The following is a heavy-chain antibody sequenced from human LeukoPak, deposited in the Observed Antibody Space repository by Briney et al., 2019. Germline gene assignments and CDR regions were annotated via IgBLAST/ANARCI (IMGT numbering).Heavy chain of an antibody. V-gene: IGHV3-21*01. D-gene: IGHD6-19*01. Sequence: PGGSLRLSCAASGFTFSSYTMTWVRQAPGKGLEWVPSISSTTSYIYYADSVKGRFTVSRDNAKSSLYLQMNSLRAEDTAVYYCARTTAMAGFDYWGQGTLVTVSS. J-gene: IGHJ4*02. CDR1: GFTFSSYT. CDR2: ISSTTSYI. CDR3: ARTTAMAGFDY.